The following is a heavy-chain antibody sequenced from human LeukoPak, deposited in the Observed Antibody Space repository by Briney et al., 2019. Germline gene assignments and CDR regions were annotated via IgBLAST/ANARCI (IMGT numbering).Heavy chain of an antibody. V-gene: IGHV3-30*18. D-gene: IGHD4-17*01. Sequence: GGSLRLSCAASGFSFITYGMHWVRQAPGKGLEWVAVISYDGSNKYYADSVKGRLTISRDNSKNTLYLQMNSLRDEDTAVYYCAKDISAGDYVFDHWGQGTLVTVSS. J-gene: IGHJ4*02. CDR3: AKDISAGDYVFDH. CDR2: ISYDGSNK. CDR1: GFSFITYG.